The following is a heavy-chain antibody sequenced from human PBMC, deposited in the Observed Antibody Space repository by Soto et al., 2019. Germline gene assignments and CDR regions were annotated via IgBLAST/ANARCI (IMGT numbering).Heavy chain of an antibody. V-gene: IGHV3-74*01. CDR1: GFTFSSYW. Sequence: GGSLRLSCAASGFTFSSYWMHWVRQAPGKGLVWVSRINSDGSSTSYADSVKGRFTISRDNAKNTLYLQMNSLRAEDTAVYYCATARLDPFGVVPPRAEYFQHWGQGTLVTVSS. D-gene: IGHD3-3*01. CDR3: ATARLDPFGVVPPRAEYFQH. J-gene: IGHJ1*01. CDR2: INSDGSST.